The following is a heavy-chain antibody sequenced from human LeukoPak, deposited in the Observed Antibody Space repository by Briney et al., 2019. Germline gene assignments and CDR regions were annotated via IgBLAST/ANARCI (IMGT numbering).Heavy chain of an antibody. J-gene: IGHJ4*02. Sequence: SETLSFTCTVSGGSISSSDSYWGWVRQPPGKGLEWIGSIYYSGNTYYNTSLKSRVTISVDTSKRQVSLKLSSVTAADITVYFCARARLRVPFDSWGQGTLVTVSS. CDR3: ARARLRVPFDS. CDR2: IYYSGNT. V-gene: IGHV4-39*01. CDR1: GGSISSSDSY. D-gene: IGHD4-17*01.